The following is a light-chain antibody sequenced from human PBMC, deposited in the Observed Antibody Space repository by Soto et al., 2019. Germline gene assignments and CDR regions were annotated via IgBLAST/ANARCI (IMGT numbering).Light chain of an antibody. CDR3: QQYNNWPALT. CDR2: DAS. J-gene: IGKJ4*01. Sequence: DVVMTQTPLSLSVAPGQPASISFKSSQSLLHITGETFLFWYLQKPGQAPRLLIYDASTRATGIPARFSGSGSGTDFTLTISSLEPEDFAVYYCQQYNNWPALTFGGGTKVDIK. CDR1: QSLLHITGETF. V-gene: IGKV2-29*01.